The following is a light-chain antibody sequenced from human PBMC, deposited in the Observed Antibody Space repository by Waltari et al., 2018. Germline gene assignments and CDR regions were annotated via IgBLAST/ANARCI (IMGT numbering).Light chain of an antibody. CDR1: QSVSSSY. J-gene: IGKJ3*01. CDR2: GAS. V-gene: IGKV3-20*01. Sequence: EIVLTQSPGTLSLSPGERATLSCRASQSVSSSYLAWYQQKPGQAPRLLIYGASSRATGIPDRFSGSGSGTDFTLTFSRLEPEDFAVYYCQQYGSSPFTFGPGTKVDIK. CDR3: QQYGSSPFT.